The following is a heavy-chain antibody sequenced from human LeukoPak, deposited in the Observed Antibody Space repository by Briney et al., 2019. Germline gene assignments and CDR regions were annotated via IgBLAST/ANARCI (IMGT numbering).Heavy chain of an antibody. V-gene: IGHV4-39*01. CDR1: GGSISSSSYY. CDR3: ARHSSGGYCSSTSCYRFDY. J-gene: IGHJ4*02. Sequence: PSETLSLTCTVSGGSISSSSYYWGCIRQPPGKGLEWIGSIYYSGSTYYNPSLKSRVTISVDTSKNQFSLKLSSVTAADTAVYYCARHSSGGYCSSTSCYRFDYWGQGTLVTVSS. CDR2: IYYSGST. D-gene: IGHD2-2*01.